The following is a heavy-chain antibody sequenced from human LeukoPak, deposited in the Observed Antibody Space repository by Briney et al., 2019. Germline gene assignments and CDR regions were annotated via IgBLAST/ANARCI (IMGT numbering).Heavy chain of an antibody. CDR3: AREGSYYYDSSDIAPFDV. CDR2: ISSSSSYI. D-gene: IGHD3-22*01. J-gene: IGHJ3*01. Sequence: TGGSLRLSCAASGFTFSSYSMNWVRQAPGKGLEWVSSISSSSSYIYYADSVKGRFTISRDNAKNSLYLQMNSLRAEDTAAYYCAREGSYYYDSSDIAPFDVWGQGTMVTVSS. V-gene: IGHV3-21*01. CDR1: GFTFSSYS.